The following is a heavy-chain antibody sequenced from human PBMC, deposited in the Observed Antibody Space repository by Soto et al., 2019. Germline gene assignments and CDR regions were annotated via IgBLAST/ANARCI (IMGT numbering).Heavy chain of an antibody. D-gene: IGHD3-22*01. CDR1: CYTFTSYG. CDR3: ARTTYYYDSSGYYYREEFDY. CDR2: ISAYNGNT. V-gene: IGHV1-18*04. J-gene: IGHJ4*02. Sequence: ASVKVSCKASCYTFTSYGISWVRQAPGQGLEWMGWISAYNGNTNYAQKLQGRVTMTTDTSTSTAYMELRSLRSDGTAVYYCARTTYYYDSSGYYYREEFDYWGQGTLVTVSS.